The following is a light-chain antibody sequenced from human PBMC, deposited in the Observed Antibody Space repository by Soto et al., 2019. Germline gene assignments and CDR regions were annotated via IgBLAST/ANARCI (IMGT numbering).Light chain of an antibody. J-gene: IGKJ2*01. CDR3: QQTYTTPYT. CDR2: AAS. V-gene: IGKV1-39*01. Sequence: DIYMTQSPSSLSASVGDRVTITCRASQPISTYLNWYQQKPGKAPKLLIYAASSLQSGVPSRFSGSGSGTDFALTISSLQPEDFATYSCQQTYTTPYTFGQGTKLEIK. CDR1: QPISTY.